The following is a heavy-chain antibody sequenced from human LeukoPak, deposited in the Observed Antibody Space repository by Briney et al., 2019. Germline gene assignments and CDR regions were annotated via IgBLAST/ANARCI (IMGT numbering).Heavy chain of an antibody. D-gene: IGHD4-17*01. CDR2: INGSGGST. V-gene: IGHV3-23*01. CDR3: AKDYDYGDLGNFDY. Sequence: GGSLRLSCAASGFTFSSYAMSWVRQAPGKGLEWVSAINGSGGSTYYADSVKGRFTISRDNSKNTLYLQMNSLRAEDTAVYYCAKDYDYGDLGNFDYWGQGTLVTVSS. CDR1: GFTFSSYA. J-gene: IGHJ4*02.